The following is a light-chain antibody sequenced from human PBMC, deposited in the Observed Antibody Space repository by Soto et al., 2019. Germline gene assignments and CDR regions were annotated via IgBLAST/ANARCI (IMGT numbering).Light chain of an antibody. CDR3: QQYCSSLWT. CDR1: QSVRSSY. J-gene: IGKJ1*01. CDR2: GAS. Sequence: DIVLTPSSDPMSLSPVESPTLSSRASQSVRSSYLAWYQQKPDQAPRLLIYGASSRATGIPDRFSCSGSGTDFTLTISRLEPEDVAVYYCQQYCSSLWTLGHRAKGDIK. V-gene: IGKV3-20*01.